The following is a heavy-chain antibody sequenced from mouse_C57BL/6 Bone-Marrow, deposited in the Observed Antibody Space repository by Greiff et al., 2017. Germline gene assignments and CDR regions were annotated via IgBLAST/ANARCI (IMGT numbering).Heavy chain of an antibody. CDR1: GFTFSDYG. CDR3: ARGSYSNYRDYAMDY. V-gene: IGHV5-15*04. J-gene: IGHJ4*01. D-gene: IGHD2-5*01. Sequence: EVMLVESGGGLVQPGGSLKLSCAASGFTFSDYGMAWVRQAPRKGPEWVAFISNLAYSIYYADTVTGRFTISRENAKNTLYLEMSSLRSEDTAMYYCARGSYSNYRDYAMDYWGQGTSVTVSS. CDR2: ISNLAYSI.